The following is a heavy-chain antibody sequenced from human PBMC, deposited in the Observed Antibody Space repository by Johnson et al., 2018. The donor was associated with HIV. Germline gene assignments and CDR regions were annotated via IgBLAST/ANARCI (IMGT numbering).Heavy chain of an antibody. CDR1: GFTFRNYL. Sequence: VQLVESGGGLVQPGGSLRLSCAASGFTFRNYLMSWVRQAPGKGLEWVSAIYSGGSTYYADSVKGRFTISRDNSKNTLDLQMNSLRAEDTAVYYCARDHSGYDSVTAAFDIWGQGTMVTVSS. CDR3: ARDHSGYDSVTAAFDI. CDR2: IYSGGST. D-gene: IGHD5-12*01. J-gene: IGHJ3*02. V-gene: IGHV3-66*02.